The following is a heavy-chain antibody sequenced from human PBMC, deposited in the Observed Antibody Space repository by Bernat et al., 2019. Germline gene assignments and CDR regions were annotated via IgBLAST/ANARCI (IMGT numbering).Heavy chain of an antibody. Sequence: EVQLVQSGAAVKKPGESRKISCKASGYSFTNYWLGWVRQMPGKGLEWMGIIYPGDSETRYSPSFQGQVTISADKSISTAYLQWSSLKASDTAMYYCARRYCSGGTCPNNWFDPWGQGTLVTVSS. V-gene: IGHV5-51*01. CDR2: IYPGDSET. CDR1: GYSFTNYW. J-gene: IGHJ5*02. D-gene: IGHD2-15*01. CDR3: ARRYCSGGTCPNNWFDP.